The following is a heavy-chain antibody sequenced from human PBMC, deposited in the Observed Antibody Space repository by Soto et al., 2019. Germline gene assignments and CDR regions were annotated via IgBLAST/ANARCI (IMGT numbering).Heavy chain of an antibody. V-gene: IGHV3-23*01. CDR1: GFTFSSYA. Sequence: GGSLRLSCAASGFTFSSYAMSWVRQAPGKGLEWVSAISGSGGSTYYADSVKGRFTISRDNSKNTLYLQMNSLRAEDTAVYYCAKDLAYYYDSSGYSTPGGMDVWGQGTTVNVSS. D-gene: IGHD3-22*01. CDR3: AKDLAYYYDSSGYSTPGGMDV. J-gene: IGHJ6*02. CDR2: ISGSGGST.